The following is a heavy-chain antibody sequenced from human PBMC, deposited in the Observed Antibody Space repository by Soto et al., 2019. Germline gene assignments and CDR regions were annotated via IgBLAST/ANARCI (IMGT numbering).Heavy chain of an antibody. V-gene: IGHV3-15*01. CDR3: TTGLYYDILTGYRNVAY. CDR1: GLDLSHPW. CDR2: IKSKTDGGTA. J-gene: IGHJ4*02. D-gene: IGHD3-9*01. Sequence: GGSLRLSCAASGLDLSHPWMTWVRQAAGKGLEWVARIKSKTDGGTADYAAPVKGRFSISRDDSKNTVDLQMNSLKTEDTAVYYCTTGLYYDILTGYRNVAYWRQGT.